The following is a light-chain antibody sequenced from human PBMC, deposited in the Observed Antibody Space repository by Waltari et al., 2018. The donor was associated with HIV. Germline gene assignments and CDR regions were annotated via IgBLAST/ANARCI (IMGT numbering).Light chain of an antibody. CDR2: DVS. V-gene: IGLV2-14*03. Sequence: QSALTQPASVSGSLGQSITISCTGTSSDVGGHNPVSWYQQHPGKAPKRLISDVSNRPSGVSNRFSGSKSGNTASLTISGLQAEDEADYYCSSYTANSRIFGGGTRLTVL. CDR3: SSYTANSRI. CDR1: SSDVGGHNP. J-gene: IGLJ2*01.